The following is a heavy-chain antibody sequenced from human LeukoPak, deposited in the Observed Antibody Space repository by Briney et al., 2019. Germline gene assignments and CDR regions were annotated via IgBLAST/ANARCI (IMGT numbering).Heavy chain of an antibody. CDR1: GFTFSSYR. Sequence: GGSLRLFCAASGFTFSSYRMNWARQAPGKGLEWVASINHNGNVNYYVDSVKGRFTISRDNAKNSLYLQMSNLRAEDTAVYFCARGGGLDVWGQGATVTVSS. V-gene: IGHV3-7*03. CDR2: INHNGNVN. CDR3: ARGGGLDV. J-gene: IGHJ6*02. D-gene: IGHD3-16*01.